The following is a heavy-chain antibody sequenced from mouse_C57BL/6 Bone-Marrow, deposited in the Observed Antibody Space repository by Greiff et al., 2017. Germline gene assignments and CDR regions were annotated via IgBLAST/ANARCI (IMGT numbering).Heavy chain of an antibody. CDR3: ARKEAAQVLFAY. D-gene: IGHD3-2*02. Sequence: VQLQPSGAELARPGASVKLSCKASGYTFTSYGISWVKQRTGQGLEWIGEIYPRSGNTYYNEKFKGKATLTADKSSSTAYMELRSLTSEDSAVYFCARKEAAQVLFAYWGQGTLVTVSA. J-gene: IGHJ3*01. CDR1: GYTFTSYG. CDR2: IYPRSGNT. V-gene: IGHV1-81*01.